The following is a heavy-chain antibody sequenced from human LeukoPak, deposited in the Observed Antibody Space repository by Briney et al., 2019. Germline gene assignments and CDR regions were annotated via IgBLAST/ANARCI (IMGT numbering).Heavy chain of an antibody. Sequence: ASVKVSCKASGYTFTGYYMHWVRQAPGQGLEWMGWINRNSCGTNYAQKFQGRVTMTRDTSISTAYMELSRLRSDDTAVYYCARAYDSSGYCPDYWGQGTLVTVSS. D-gene: IGHD3-22*01. V-gene: IGHV1-2*02. CDR2: INRNSCGT. J-gene: IGHJ4*02. CDR3: ARAYDSSGYCPDY. CDR1: GYTFTGYY.